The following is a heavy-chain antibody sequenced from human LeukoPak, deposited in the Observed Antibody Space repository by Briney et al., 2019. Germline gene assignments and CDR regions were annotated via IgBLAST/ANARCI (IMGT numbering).Heavy chain of an antibody. CDR1: GDSIGSNY. Sequence: SETLSLTCTVSGDSIGSNYWSWIRQPAGKGLEWIGRIYPSGSNYNPSLKSRVTISVDKSKNQFSLKLISVTAADTAMYYCAKSSGSYRTWGQGTLVTVSS. J-gene: IGHJ5*02. D-gene: IGHD1-26*01. CDR2: IYPSGS. V-gene: IGHV4-4*07. CDR3: AKSSGSYRT.